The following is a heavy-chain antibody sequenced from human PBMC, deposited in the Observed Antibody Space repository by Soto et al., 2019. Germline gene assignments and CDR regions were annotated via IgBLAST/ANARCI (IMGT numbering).Heavy chain of an antibody. D-gene: IGHD6-19*01. J-gene: IGHJ6*03. CDR1: GGSISSYY. Sequence: SETLSLTCTVSGGSISSYYWSWIRQPPGKGLEWIGYIYYSGSTNYNPSLKSRVTISVDTSKNQFSLKLSSVTAADTAVYYCARDRSSGLPPNYYYYYMDVWGKGTTVTVSS. CDR2: IYYSGST. V-gene: IGHV4-59*01. CDR3: ARDRSSGLPPNYYYYYMDV.